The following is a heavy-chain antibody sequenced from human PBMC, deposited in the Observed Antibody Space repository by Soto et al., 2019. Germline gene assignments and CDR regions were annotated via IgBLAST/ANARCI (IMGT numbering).Heavy chain of an antibody. CDR2: ISYDGSNK. CDR3: AKNYYDSSLGY. Sequence: GGSLRLSCAASGFTFSSYGMHWVRQAPGKGLEWVAVISYDGSNKYYADSVKGRFTISRDNSKNTLYLQMNSLRAEDTAVYYCAKNYYDSSLGYWGQGTLVTVSS. D-gene: IGHD3-22*01. V-gene: IGHV3-30*18. CDR1: GFTFSSYG. J-gene: IGHJ4*02.